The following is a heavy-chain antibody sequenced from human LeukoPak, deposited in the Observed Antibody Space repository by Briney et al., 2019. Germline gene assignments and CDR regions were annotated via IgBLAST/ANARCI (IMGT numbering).Heavy chain of an antibody. J-gene: IGHJ6*03. Sequence: PSGTLSLTCTVSGYSISSGFYWGWIRQPPGKGLECIGSIYHSGSTYYNPSLKSRVTISVDTSKNQFSLKLSSVTAADTAVYYCARDGRYFDWSTLYYYYYMDVWGKGTTVTISS. V-gene: IGHV4-38-2*02. CDR1: GYSISSGFY. CDR3: ARDGRYFDWSTLYYYYYMDV. D-gene: IGHD3-9*01. CDR2: IYHSGST.